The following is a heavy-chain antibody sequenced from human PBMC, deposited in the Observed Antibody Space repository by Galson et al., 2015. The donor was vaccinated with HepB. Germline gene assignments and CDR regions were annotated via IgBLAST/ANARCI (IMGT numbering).Heavy chain of an antibody. Sequence: SVKVSCKASGYTFTSYDINWMRQATGQGLEWMGWMNPNSGNTGYAQKFQGRVTMTRNTSISTAYMELSSLRSEDTAVYYCARLNTVTTFYYYYMDVWGKGTTVTVSS. V-gene: IGHV1-8*01. J-gene: IGHJ6*03. CDR3: ARLNTVTTFYYYYMDV. CDR1: GYTFTSYD. D-gene: IGHD4-17*01. CDR2: MNPNSGNT.